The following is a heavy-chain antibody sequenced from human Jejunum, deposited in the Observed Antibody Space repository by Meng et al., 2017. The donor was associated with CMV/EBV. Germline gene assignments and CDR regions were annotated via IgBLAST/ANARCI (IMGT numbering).Heavy chain of an antibody. D-gene: IGHD3-10*01. CDR3: ARGPSIGVRGVFYFDY. CDR2: INPNTGGT. CDR1: GYTFIAYY. J-gene: IGHJ4*02. V-gene: IGHV1-2*02. Sequence: QVQRVQSGAEVKKPGASVKVSCKASGYTFIAYYMHWVRQAPGQGLEWMGWINPNTGGTNFAQKFQGRVTMARDTSITTAYMELSGLRSDDTAVYYCARGPSIGVRGVFYFDYWGQGTLVTVSS.